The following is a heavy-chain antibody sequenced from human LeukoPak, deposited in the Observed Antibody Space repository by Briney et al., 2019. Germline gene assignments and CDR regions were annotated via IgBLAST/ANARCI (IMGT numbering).Heavy chain of an antibody. J-gene: IGHJ3*02. CDR1: GGSISSYY. Sequence: PSETLSLTCTVSGGSISSYYWSWIRQPPGKGLEWIGYIYYSGSTNYNPSLKSRVTISVDTSKNQFSLKLSSVTAADTAVYYCARVDCSSTSCYAGDAFDIWGQGTMVTVSS. CDR2: IYYSGST. V-gene: IGHV4-59*01. D-gene: IGHD2-2*01. CDR3: ARVDCSSTSCYAGDAFDI.